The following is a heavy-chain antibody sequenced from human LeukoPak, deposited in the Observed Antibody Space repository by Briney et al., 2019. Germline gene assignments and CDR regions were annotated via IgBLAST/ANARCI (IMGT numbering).Heavy chain of an antibody. D-gene: IGHD3-22*01. V-gene: IGHV3-23*01. J-gene: IGHJ4*02. CDR1: GFTFSSYA. Sequence: GGSLRLSCAASGFTFSSYAMSWVRQAPGKGLEWVSAVTTGGGSTYYADSVKGRFTISRDNAKNSLYLQMNSLRAEDTALYYCAKDIRYYDSSGYPDYWGQGTLVTVSS. CDR3: AKDIRYYDSSGYPDY. CDR2: VTTGGGST.